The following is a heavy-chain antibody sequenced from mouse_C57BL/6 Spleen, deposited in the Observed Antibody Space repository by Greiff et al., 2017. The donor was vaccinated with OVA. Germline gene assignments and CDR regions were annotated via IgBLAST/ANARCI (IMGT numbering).Heavy chain of an antibody. CDR1: GFSLTSYG. V-gene: IGHV2-2*01. CDR2: IWSGGST. D-gene: IGHD2-3*01. CDR3: ARLGDGYPYYAMDY. J-gene: IGHJ4*01. Sequence: QVQQKESGPGLVQPSQSLSITCTVSGFSLTSYGVHWVRQSPGKGLEWLGVIWSGGSTDYNAAFISRLSISKDNSKSQVFFKMNSLQADDTAIYYCARLGDGYPYYAMDYWGQGTSVTVSS.